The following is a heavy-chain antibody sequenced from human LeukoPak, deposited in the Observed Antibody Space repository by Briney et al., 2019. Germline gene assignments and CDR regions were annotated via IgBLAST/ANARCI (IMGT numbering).Heavy chain of an antibody. J-gene: IGHJ3*02. CDR1: GFTFSSYS. CDR2: ISSSSSTI. D-gene: IGHD1-1*01. CDR3: AKDIRQKLWYNWNDWRRFLDAFDI. V-gene: IGHV3-48*04. Sequence: GGSLRLSCAASGFTFSSYSMNWVRQAPGKGLEWVSYISSSSSTIYYADSVKGRFTISRDNAKNSLYLQMNSLRAEDTALYYCAKDIRQKLWYNWNDWRRFLDAFDIWGQGTTVTVSS.